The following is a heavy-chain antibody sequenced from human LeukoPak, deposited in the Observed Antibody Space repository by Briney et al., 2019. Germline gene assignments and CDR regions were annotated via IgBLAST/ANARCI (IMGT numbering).Heavy chain of an antibody. V-gene: IGHV4-34*01. CDR3: AREYYYDSSGYSRYYFDY. CDR2: INHSGST. D-gene: IGHD3-22*01. CDR1: GGSFSGYY. J-gene: IGHJ4*02. Sequence: PSETLSLTCAVYGGSFSGYYWSWIRQPPGKGLEWIGEINHSGSTNYNPSLKSRVTISVDTSKNQFSPKLSSVTAADTAVYYCAREYYYDSSGYSRYYFDYWGQGTLVTVSS.